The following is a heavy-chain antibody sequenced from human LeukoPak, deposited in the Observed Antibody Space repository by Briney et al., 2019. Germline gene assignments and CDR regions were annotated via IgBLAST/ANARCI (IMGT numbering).Heavy chain of an antibody. D-gene: IGHD3-10*01. V-gene: IGHV4-34*01. CDR2: INHSGST. Sequence: SETLSLTCAVYGGSSSGYYWSWIRQPPGKGLEWIGEINHSGSTNYNPSLKSRVTISVDTSKNQFSLKLSSVTAADTAVYYCARHPEDKLWFGQTGFAFDIWGQGTMVTVSS. CDR1: GGSSSGYY. J-gene: IGHJ3*02. CDR3: ARHPEDKLWFGQTGFAFDI.